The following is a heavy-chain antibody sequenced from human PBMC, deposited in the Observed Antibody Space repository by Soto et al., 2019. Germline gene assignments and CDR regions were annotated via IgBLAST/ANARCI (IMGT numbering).Heavy chain of an antibody. CDR2: ISGSGGST. CDR1: EYTFSSSA. J-gene: IGHJ4*02. Sequence: PRRNLRISCAAYEYTFSSSAMSWVRQAPGKGLEWVSAISGSGGSTYYADSVKGRFTISRDNSKNTLYLQMNSLRAEDTAVYYFFKCSPLYGDFFDFWGQGTLVIGSS. V-gene: IGHV3-23*01. D-gene: IGHD4-17*01. CDR3: FKCSPLYGDFFDF.